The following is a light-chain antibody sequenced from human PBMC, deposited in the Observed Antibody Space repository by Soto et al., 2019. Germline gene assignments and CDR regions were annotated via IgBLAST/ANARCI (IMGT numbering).Light chain of an antibody. CDR1: SSNIGAGYD. CDR3: QSYDSSLSGYVV. Sequence: QSVLTQPPSVSGAPGQRVTISCTGSSSNIGAGYDVHWYQQLPGTAPKLLIYVNSNRPSGVPDRFSGSKSGTSASLAITGLQAEDEADYCCQSYDSSLSGYVVFGGGTKLTV. J-gene: IGLJ2*01. CDR2: VNS. V-gene: IGLV1-40*01.